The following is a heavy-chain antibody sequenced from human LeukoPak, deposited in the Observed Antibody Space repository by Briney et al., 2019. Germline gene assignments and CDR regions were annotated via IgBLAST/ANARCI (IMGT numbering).Heavy chain of an antibody. CDR3: ARRGSSWYYFDY. D-gene: IGHD6-13*01. Sequence: ASVKVSCKASGYTFTSYYMHWVRQAPGQGLEWMGIINPSGGSTSYAQKFQVRVTMTRDTSTSTVYMELSSLRSEDTAVYYCARRGSSWYYFDYWGQGTLVTVSS. J-gene: IGHJ4*02. CDR2: INPSGGST. CDR1: GYTFTSYY. V-gene: IGHV1-46*01.